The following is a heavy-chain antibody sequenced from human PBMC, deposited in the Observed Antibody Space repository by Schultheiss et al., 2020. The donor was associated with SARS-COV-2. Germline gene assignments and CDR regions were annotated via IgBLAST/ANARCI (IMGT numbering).Heavy chain of an antibody. D-gene: IGHD6-13*01. J-gene: IGHJ5*02. V-gene: IGHV4-59*12. CDR2: IYYSGST. Sequence: SETLSLTCTVSGGSISNYYWSWIRQPAGKGLEWIGYIYYSGSTNYNPSLKSRVTISVDTSKNQFSLKLSSVTAADTAVYYCARPLGAAAGLGWFDPWGQGTLVTGSS. CDR1: GGSISNYY. CDR3: ARPLGAAAGLGWFDP.